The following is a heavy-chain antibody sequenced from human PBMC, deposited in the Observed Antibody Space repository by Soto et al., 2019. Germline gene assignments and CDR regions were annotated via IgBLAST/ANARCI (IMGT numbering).Heavy chain of an antibody. CDR3: AREVLWSRYFDY. CDR2: SGGSDLST. CDR1: GLTFSRAD. V-gene: IGHV3-23*01. Sequence: GGSLRLSCVVSGLTFSRADLSWVRQPPGKGLEWVSASGGSDLSTHYVDSVKGRFTISRDSSKNTLYLQMNSLRPEDTGVYYCAREVLWSRYFDYWGQGSLVTVSS. J-gene: IGHJ4*02. D-gene: IGHD3-10*01.